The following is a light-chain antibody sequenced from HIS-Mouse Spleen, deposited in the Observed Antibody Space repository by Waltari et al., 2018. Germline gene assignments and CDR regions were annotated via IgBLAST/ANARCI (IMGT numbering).Light chain of an antibody. V-gene: IGLV2-8*01. CDR1: TSDVGGYNY. J-gene: IGLJ3*02. CDR3: SSYAGSNNLV. CDR2: EVS. Sequence: QSALTQPPSASGSPGQSVTISCTGTTSDVGGYNYVSRYQQHPGKAPKPMIYEVSKRPSGVPDRFSGSKSGNTASLTVSGLQAEDEADYYCSSYAGSNNLVFGGGTKLTVL.